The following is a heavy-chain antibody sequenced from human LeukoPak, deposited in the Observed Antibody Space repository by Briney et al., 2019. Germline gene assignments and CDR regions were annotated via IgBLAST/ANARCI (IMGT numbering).Heavy chain of an antibody. CDR1: GGSISSSSYY. D-gene: IGHD2-2*01. J-gene: IGHJ5*02. Sequence: SETLSLTCTVSGGSISSSSYYWGWIRQPPGKGLEWIGSIYYSGSTYYNPSLKSRVTISVDTSKNQFSLKLSSVTAADTAVYYCARDNGGYCSSTSCYENWFDPWGQGTLVTVSS. CDR3: ARDNGGYCSSTSCYENWFDP. V-gene: IGHV4-39*02. CDR2: IYYSGST.